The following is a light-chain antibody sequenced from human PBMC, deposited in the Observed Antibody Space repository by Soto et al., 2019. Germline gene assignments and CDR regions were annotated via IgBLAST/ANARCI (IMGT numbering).Light chain of an antibody. V-gene: IGKV1-27*01. J-gene: IGKJ4*01. Sequence: DIQMTQSPSSLSASVGDRVTITCRASQGISNYLAWYQQKPGKVPKLLIYAASTFQSGVASRFSGSGYGTDFTLTISSLQPQDVATYYCQKYNSAPLTFGGGTKVAIK. CDR2: AAS. CDR3: QKYNSAPLT. CDR1: QGISNY.